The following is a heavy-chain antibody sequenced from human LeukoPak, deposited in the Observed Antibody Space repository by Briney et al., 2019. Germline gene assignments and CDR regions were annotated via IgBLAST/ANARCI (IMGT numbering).Heavy chain of an antibody. J-gene: IGHJ4*02. CDR1: GYSFTSYW. CDR2: IDPSDSYT. D-gene: IGHD6-19*01. V-gene: IGHV5-10-1*01. Sequence: SLLISCKGSGYSFTSYWISWVRQLPGKGLEWMGRIDPSDSYTNYSPSFQGHVTISADKSTSTAYLQWSSLKASDTAMYYCATRGSSGWSDYWGQGTLVTVSS. CDR3: ATRGSSGWSDY.